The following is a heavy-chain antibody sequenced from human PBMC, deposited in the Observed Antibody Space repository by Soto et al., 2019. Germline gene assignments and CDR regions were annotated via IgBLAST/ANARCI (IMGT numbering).Heavy chain of an antibody. D-gene: IGHD3-10*01. J-gene: IGHJ2*01. CDR1: GYTFTSYG. CDR3: ARKLDLYYYGSGSHDSYFDL. CDR2: IIGYIGNT. V-gene: IGHV1-18*01. Sequence: ASVKVSCKASGYTFTSYGISWVRQAPGQGLEWMGGIIGYIGNTKYAQKLQGRVTMTADKSTSTAYMELSSLRSEDTAVYYCARKLDLYYYGSGSHDSYFDLWGRGTLVTVSS.